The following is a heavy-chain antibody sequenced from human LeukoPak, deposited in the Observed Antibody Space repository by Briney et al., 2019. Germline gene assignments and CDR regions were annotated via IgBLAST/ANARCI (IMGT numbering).Heavy chain of an antibody. CDR3: ARLSTYGSGSMNYYYGMDV. V-gene: IGHV4-59*08. CDR2: IYYSGST. CDR1: GGSISSYY. Sequence: PSETLSLTCTVSGGSISSYYWSWIRQPPGKGLEWIGYIYYSGSTNYNPSLKSRVTISVDTSKNQSSLKLSSVTAADTAVYYCARLSTYGSGSMNYYYGMDVWGQGTTVTVSS. J-gene: IGHJ6*02. D-gene: IGHD3-10*01.